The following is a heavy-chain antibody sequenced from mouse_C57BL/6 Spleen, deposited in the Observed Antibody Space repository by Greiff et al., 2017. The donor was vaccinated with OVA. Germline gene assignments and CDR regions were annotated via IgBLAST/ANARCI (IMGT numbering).Heavy chain of an antibody. D-gene: IGHD1-1*01. V-gene: IGHV1-22*01. CDR2: INPNNGGT. Sequence: VQLKESGPELVKPGASVKMSCKASGYTFTDYNMHWVKQSHGKSLEWIGYINPNNGGTSYNQKFKGKATLTVNKSSSTAYMELRSLTSEDSAVYYCARDYGSSYDRYFDVWGTGTTVTVSS. CDR1: GYTFTDYN. CDR3: ARDYGSSYDRYFDV. J-gene: IGHJ1*03.